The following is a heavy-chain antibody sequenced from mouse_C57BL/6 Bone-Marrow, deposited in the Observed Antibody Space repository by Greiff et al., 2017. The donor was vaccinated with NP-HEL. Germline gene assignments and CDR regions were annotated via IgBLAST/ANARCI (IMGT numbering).Heavy chain of an antibody. CDR3: ARWTAITTVGGFAY. V-gene: IGHV1-69*01. J-gene: IGHJ3*01. D-gene: IGHD1-1*01. CDR2: IDPSASYT. Sequence: QVQLKQPGAELVMPGASVKLSCKASGYTFTSYWMHWVKQRPGQGLEWIGEIDPSASYTNYNQKFKGKSTLTVDKSSSTAYMQLSSLTSEDSAVYYCARWTAITTVGGFAYWGQGTLVTVSA. CDR1: GYTFTSYW.